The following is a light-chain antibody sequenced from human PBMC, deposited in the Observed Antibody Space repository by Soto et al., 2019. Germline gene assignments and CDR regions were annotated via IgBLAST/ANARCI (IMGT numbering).Light chain of an antibody. V-gene: IGKV3-20*01. J-gene: IGKJ2*01. CDR3: QQYGSSPYT. CDR2: GAS. CDR1: QSVSSSY. Sequence: EIVLTQSPGTLSLSPGERATLSCRASQSVSSSYLAWYQQKPGQAPRLLIYGASSRATGIPDRFSGSGYGTDFTLTISRVEPADFAVYYCQQYGSSPYTFGQGNKLEIK.